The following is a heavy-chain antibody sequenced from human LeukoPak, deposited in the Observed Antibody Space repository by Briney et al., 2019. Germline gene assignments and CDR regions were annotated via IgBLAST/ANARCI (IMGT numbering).Heavy chain of an antibody. J-gene: IGHJ5*02. CDR2: IYPGDSDT. Sequence: ESLKISCKGSGYSFTSYWIGWVRRMPGKGVEWMGIIYPGDSDTRYSPSFQGQVTISAEKSISTAYLQWSSLKASDTAMYYCARNREYSSSPAGYWFDPWGQGTLVTVSS. CDR1: GYSFTSYW. V-gene: IGHV5-51*01. CDR3: ARNREYSSSPAGYWFDP. D-gene: IGHD6-6*01.